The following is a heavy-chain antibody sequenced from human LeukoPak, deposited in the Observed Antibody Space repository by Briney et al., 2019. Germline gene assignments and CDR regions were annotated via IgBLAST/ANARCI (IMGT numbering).Heavy chain of an antibody. V-gene: IGHV3-21*01. CDR3: ARASSSCYHA. CDR2: ISSSSSYI. J-gene: IGHJ4*02. CDR1: GFTFSSYS. D-gene: IGHD2-2*01. Sequence: GGSLRLSCAASGFTFSSYSMNWGRQAPGKGLGWVSSISSSSSYIYYADSVKGRFTIPRDNAKNSLYLQMTSLRAEDTAVYYCARASSSCYHAWGQGTLVTVSS.